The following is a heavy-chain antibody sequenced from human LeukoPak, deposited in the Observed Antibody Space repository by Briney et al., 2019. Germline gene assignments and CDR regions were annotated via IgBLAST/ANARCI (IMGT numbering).Heavy chain of an antibody. CDR1: GGSISSSSHS. CDR3: AQSLGSGNWIGNWFDP. V-gene: IGHV4-39*01. J-gene: IGHJ5*02. CDR2: IYYTGRI. D-gene: IGHD1-1*01. Sequence: PSETLSLTCTVSGGSISSSSHSWGWIRQPPGKGLEWTGTIYYTGRIYYNPSLESRLTISVDTSKNQFSLKLTSVTAADTAIYYCAQSLGSGNWIGNWFDPWGQGTLVTVSS.